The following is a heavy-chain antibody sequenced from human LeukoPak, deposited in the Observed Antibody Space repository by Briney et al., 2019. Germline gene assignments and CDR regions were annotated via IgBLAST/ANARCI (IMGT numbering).Heavy chain of an antibody. CDR1: GFTFSSYG. J-gene: IGHJ4*02. D-gene: IGHD2-15*01. Sequence: GGSLRLSCAASGFTFSSYGIHWVRQAPGKGLEWVAFIRYDGSNKYYADSVKGRFTISRDNSKNTLYLQMNSLRAEDTAVYYCAKDRIVVVVAATLFYWGQGTLVTVSS. V-gene: IGHV3-30*02. CDR2: IRYDGSNK. CDR3: AKDRIVVVVAATLFY.